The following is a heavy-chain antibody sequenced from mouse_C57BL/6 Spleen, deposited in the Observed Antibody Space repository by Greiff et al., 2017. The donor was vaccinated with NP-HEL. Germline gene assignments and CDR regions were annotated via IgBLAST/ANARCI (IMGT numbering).Heavy chain of an antibody. D-gene: IGHD1-1*01. V-gene: IGHV1-54*01. CDR1: GYAFTNYL. CDR2: INPGSGGT. CDR3: ARGVYGSGGYFDV. Sequence: VQLQQSGAELVRPGTSVKVSCKASGYAFTNYLIEWVKQRPGQGLEWIGVINPGSGGTNYNEKFKGKATLTADKSSSTAYMQLSSLTSEDSAVYFCARGVYGSGGYFDVWGTGTTVTVSS. J-gene: IGHJ1*03.